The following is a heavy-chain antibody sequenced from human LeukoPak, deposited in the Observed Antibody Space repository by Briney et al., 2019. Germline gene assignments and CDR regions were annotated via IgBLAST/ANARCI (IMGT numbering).Heavy chain of an antibody. Sequence: ASVKVSCKASGYTFTSYDINWVRQATGQGLEWMGWMNPNSGNTGYAQKFQGRVTMTRNTSISTAYMELSSLRSEDTAVYYCARGRRVPAAIASAWAIYYYYYMDVWGKGTTVTVSS. CDR1: GYTFTSYD. J-gene: IGHJ6*03. V-gene: IGHV1-8*01. CDR3: ARGRRVPAAIASAWAIYYYYYMDV. D-gene: IGHD2-2*02. CDR2: MNPNSGNT.